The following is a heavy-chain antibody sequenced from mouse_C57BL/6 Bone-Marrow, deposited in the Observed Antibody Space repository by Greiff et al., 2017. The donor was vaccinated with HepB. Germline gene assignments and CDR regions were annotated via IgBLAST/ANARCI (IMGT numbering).Heavy chain of an antibody. J-gene: IGHJ2*01. Sequence: QVQLQQPGAELVKPGASVKLSCKASGYTFTSYWMHWVKQRPGQGLEWIGMIHPNSGSTNYNEKFKSKATLTVDKSSSTAYMQLSSLTSEDSAVYYCARRRIYDGYYFDYWGQGTTLTVSS. V-gene: IGHV1-64*01. CDR2: IHPNSGST. D-gene: IGHD2-3*01. CDR3: ARRRIYDGYYFDY. CDR1: GYTFTSYW.